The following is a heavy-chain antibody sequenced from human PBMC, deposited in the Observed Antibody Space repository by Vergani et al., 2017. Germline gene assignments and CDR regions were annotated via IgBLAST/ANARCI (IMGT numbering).Heavy chain of an antibody. CDR1: GFTFSSYA. V-gene: IGHV3-64*04. Sequence: VQLVESGGGLVQPGGSLRLSCSASGFTFSSYAMHWVRQAPGKGLEYVSAISSNGGSTYYADSVKGRFTISRENAKNSLYLQMNSLRAEDTAVYYCARHVGSIAARPADYWGQGTLVTVSS. D-gene: IGHD6-6*01. CDR3: ARHVGSIAARPADY. CDR2: ISSNGGST. J-gene: IGHJ4*02.